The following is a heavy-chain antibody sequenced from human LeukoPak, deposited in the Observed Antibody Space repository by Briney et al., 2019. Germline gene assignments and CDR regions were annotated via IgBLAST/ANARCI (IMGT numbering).Heavy chain of an antibody. CDR1: GGSISGFY. CDR3: ARESTYYDFWSGPSDAFDI. D-gene: IGHD3-3*01. J-gene: IGHJ3*02. Sequence: SETLSLTCTVSGGSISGFYWNWIRQPPGKGLEWIGYVYSSGNTNYNPSLKSRVTISLDTSKNQFSLKLRSVTAADTAVYYCARESTYYDFWSGPSDAFDIWGQGTMVTVSS. CDR2: VYSSGNT. V-gene: IGHV4-59*01.